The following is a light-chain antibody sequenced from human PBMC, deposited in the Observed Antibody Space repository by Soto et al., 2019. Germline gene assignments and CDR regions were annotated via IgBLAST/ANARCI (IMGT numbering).Light chain of an antibody. V-gene: IGKV3-20*01. J-gene: IGKJ1*01. CDR1: QSVGPN. Sequence: EIVLTQSPDTLSLSPGESATLSCRASQSVGPNLVWYQQKFGQAPRLLIYGASNRATGIPDRFSGSGSGTDFTLTISRLEPEDFAVYYCQQYGSSGTFGQGTKVDI. CDR2: GAS. CDR3: QQYGSSGT.